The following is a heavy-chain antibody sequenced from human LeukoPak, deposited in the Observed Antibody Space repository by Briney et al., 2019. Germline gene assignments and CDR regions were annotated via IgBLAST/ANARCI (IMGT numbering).Heavy chain of an antibody. CDR1: RYTFTGYY. Sequence: ASVKVSCKASRYTFTGYYMHSVRQTPGQGLGWMGWINPNSGGTNYAQKFQGRVTTTRDTSISTAYMELSRLRSDDTAVYYCARDREPLSGWRPDFDYWGEGTLVTVSS. CDR2: INPNSGGT. CDR3: ARDREPLSGWRPDFDY. J-gene: IGHJ4*02. V-gene: IGHV1-2*02. D-gene: IGHD6-19*01.